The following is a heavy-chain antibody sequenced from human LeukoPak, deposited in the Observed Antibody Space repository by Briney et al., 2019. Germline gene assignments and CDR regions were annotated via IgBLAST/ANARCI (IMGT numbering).Heavy chain of an antibody. J-gene: IGHJ4*02. CDR3: ANMGGGYGIDY. D-gene: IGHD5-18*01. V-gene: IGHV3-23*01. Sequence: GGSLRLSCAASGFTFSNYAMTWVRQAPGKGLEWVSAISGSGGSTYYADSVKGRSTISRDNSKNTLYLQMNSLRAEDTAVYYCANMGGGYGIDYWGQGTLVTVSS. CDR2: ISGSGGST. CDR1: GFTFSNYA.